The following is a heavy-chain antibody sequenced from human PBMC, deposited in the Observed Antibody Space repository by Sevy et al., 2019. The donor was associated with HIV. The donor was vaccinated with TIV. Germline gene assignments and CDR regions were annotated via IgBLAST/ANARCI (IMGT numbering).Heavy chain of an antibody. CDR1: GFTFSDYY. J-gene: IGHJ3*02. D-gene: IGHD2-8*01. CDR2: ISSSSSYT. Sequence: GGSLRLSCAASGFTFSDYYMSWIRQAPGKGLEWVSYISSSSSYTNYADSVKGRFTISRDNAKNSLYLQMNSLRAEDTAVYYCARTRRVAYGVDAFDIWGQGTMVTVSS. CDR3: ARTRRVAYGVDAFDI. V-gene: IGHV3-11*06.